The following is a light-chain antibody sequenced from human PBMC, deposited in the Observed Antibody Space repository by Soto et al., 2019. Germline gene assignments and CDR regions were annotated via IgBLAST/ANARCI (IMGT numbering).Light chain of an antibody. J-gene: IGKJ1*01. CDR2: AAS. CDR1: QGISSY. Sequence: DIQLTQSPSFLSASVGDRVTITCRASQGISSYLAWYQQKPGKAPKLLIYAASTLQSGVPSRFSGGGSGTDFTLTISCLQSEDFATYYCQQYYSFPPTFGQGTKVDIK. V-gene: IGKV1-9*01. CDR3: QQYYSFPPT.